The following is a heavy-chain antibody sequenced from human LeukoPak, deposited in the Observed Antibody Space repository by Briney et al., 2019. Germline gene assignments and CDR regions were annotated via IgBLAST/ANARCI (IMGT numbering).Heavy chain of an antibody. CDR2: INHSGST. CDR1: GGSFSGYY. Sequence: SETLSLTCAVYGGSFSGYYWSWIRQPPGKGLEWIGEINHSGSTNYNPCLKSRVTISVDTSKNQFSLKLSSVTAADTAVYYCARGGCSGGSCYEDAFDIWGQGTMVTVSS. J-gene: IGHJ3*02. D-gene: IGHD2-15*01. V-gene: IGHV4-34*01. CDR3: ARGGCSGGSCYEDAFDI.